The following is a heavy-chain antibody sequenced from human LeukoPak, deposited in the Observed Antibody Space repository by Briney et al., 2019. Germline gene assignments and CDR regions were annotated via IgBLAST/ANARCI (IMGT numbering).Heavy chain of an antibody. D-gene: IGHD5-24*01. CDR1: GGTFSSYA. CDR3: ARDGGDGYNDFDY. V-gene: IGHV1-69*13. Sequence: SVNVSCKASGGTFSSYAISWVRQAPGQGLEWMGGIIPIFGTANYAQKFQGRVTITADESTSTAYMELSSLRSEDTAVYYCARDGGDGYNDFDYWGQGTLVTVSS. CDR2: IIPIFGTA. J-gene: IGHJ4*02.